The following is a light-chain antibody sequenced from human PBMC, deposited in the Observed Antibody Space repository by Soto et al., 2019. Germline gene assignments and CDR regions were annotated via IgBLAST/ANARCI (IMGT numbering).Light chain of an antibody. V-gene: IGLV2-11*01. J-gene: IGLJ1*01. CDR3: SSYAGSNNLGV. CDR2: DVN. Sequence: QSVLTQPRSVSGSPGQSVTISCTGASGDIGGYNYVSWYQHHPGKAPKLIIFDVNKRPSGVPDRFSGSKSGNTASLTISGLQPEDEADYYCSSYAGSNNLGVFGTGTKLTVL. CDR1: SGDIGGYNY.